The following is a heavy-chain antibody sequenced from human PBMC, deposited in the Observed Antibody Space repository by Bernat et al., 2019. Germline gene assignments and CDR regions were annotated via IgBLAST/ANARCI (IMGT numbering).Heavy chain of an antibody. Sequence: QVQLVQSGAEVKKPGASVKVSCKASGYTFTGYYMHWVRQAPGQGLEWMGWINPNSGGTNYAQKFQGRVTMTRDTSISTAYMELSRLRSDDTAVYYCARESEMATTVGWFDPWCQGTLVTVSS. CDR1: GYTFTGYY. V-gene: IGHV1-2*02. CDR2: INPNSGGT. D-gene: IGHD5-24*01. CDR3: ARESEMATTVGWFDP. J-gene: IGHJ5*02.